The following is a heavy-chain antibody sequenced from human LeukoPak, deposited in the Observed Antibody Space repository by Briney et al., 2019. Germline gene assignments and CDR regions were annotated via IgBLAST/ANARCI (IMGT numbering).Heavy chain of an antibody. D-gene: IGHD2-15*01. V-gene: IGHV3-64*01. CDR2: ITSNGDNT. CDR1: GFTFSTYA. Sequence: QTGGSLRLSCAASGFTFSTYAMHWVRQAPGKGLEYVSSITSNGDNTFYANSVKGRFTISRDNSKNTLYLQMGSLRAEDMAVYYCARDRSGSGDYWGQGTLVTVSS. J-gene: IGHJ4*02. CDR3: ARDRSGSGDY.